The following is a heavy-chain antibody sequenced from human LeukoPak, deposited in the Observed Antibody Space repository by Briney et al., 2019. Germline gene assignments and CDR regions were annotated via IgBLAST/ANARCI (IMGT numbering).Heavy chain of an antibody. CDR3: ARDLRISNYYYYMDV. CDR1: GYTFTGYY. J-gene: IGHJ6*03. CDR2: INPSGGST. D-gene: IGHD2-15*01. Sequence: ASVKVSCKASGYTFTGYYIHWVRQAPGQGLEWMGWINPSGGSTSYAQKFQGRVTMTRDMSTSTVYMELSSLRSEDTAVYYCARDLRISNYYYYMDVWGKGTTVTVSS. V-gene: IGHV1-46*01.